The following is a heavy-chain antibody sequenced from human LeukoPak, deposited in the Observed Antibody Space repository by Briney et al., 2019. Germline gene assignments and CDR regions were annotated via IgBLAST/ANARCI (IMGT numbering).Heavy chain of an antibody. V-gene: IGHV3-74*01. CDR1: GFTFSNYW. J-gene: IGHJ5*02. D-gene: IGHD3-22*01. CDR3: ARDLGQYYDTSDNWFDP. Sequence: GGALRLSCAASGFTFSNYWRHWVRQAPGKGLVWVSRINSDGINTSYADSVKGRVTISRDNAKNTLNLQMNSLRAEDTAVYYCARDLGQYYDTSDNWFDPWGQGTLVTVSS. CDR2: INSDGINT.